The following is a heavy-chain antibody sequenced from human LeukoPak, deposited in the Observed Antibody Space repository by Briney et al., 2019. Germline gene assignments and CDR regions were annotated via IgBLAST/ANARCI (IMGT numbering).Heavy chain of an antibody. CDR2: IKLDVSET. J-gene: IGHJ3*01. Sequence: PGGSLRLSCAVSGFTFSYAWMTWVRQAPGKGLEWVANIKLDVSETYYVDSVRGRFTISRDNTKNSLYLQMDSLRAEDTAVYYCARKGNAFDFWGQGTMVTVSS. CDR1: GFTFSYAW. V-gene: IGHV3-7*01. D-gene: IGHD3-10*01. CDR3: ARKGNAFDF.